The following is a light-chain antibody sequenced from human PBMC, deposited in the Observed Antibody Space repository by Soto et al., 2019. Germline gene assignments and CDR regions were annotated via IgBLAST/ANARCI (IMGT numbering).Light chain of an antibody. Sequence: QSALTQPASVSGSPGQSLTISCTGTSSDVGGYNYVSWYQQHPGKAPKLMIYEVSNRPSGVSNRFSGSKSGNTASLTISGLQAEDEADYYCRSYTSSSTHVVFGGGTKLTLL. CDR2: EVS. CDR3: RSYTSSSTHVV. J-gene: IGLJ2*01. V-gene: IGLV2-14*01. CDR1: SSDVGGYNY.